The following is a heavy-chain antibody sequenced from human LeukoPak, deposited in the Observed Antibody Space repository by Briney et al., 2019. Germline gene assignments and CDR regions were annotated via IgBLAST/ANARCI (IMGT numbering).Heavy chain of an antibody. CDR3: AKVDAFWSGYSTSFDY. J-gene: IGHJ4*02. Sequence: GGSLRLSCAASGFTFSNAWMSWVRQAPGKGLEWVSGISGSGRSTYYADSVKGRFTISRDNSNNTLYLQMSSLRAEDTAVYFCAKVDAFWSGYSTSFDYWGQGTLVTVSS. V-gene: IGHV3-23*01. CDR2: ISGSGRST. D-gene: IGHD3-3*01. CDR1: GFTFSNAW.